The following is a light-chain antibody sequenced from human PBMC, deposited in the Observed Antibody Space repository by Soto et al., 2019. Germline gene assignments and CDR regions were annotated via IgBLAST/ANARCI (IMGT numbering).Light chain of an antibody. CDR2: AAS. J-gene: IGKJ4*01. CDR1: QGISSY. V-gene: IGKV1-9*01. CDR3: QQVSGYPLN. Sequence: IQLTQSPSSLSASVGDRVTITCRASQGISSYLAWYQQKPGKAPKLLIYAASTLQSGVPSRFSGSGSGTDFPLTISSLQPEDFATYYCQQVSGYPLNFGGGTKVDIK.